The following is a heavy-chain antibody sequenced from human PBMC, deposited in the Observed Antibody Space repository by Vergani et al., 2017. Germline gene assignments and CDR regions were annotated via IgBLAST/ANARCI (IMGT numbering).Heavy chain of an antibody. V-gene: IGHV1-8*03. CDR2: MNPNSGNT. CDR1: GGTFSSYA. J-gene: IGHJ6*02. CDR3: ARIDYGDSYGMDV. D-gene: IGHD4-17*01. Sequence: QVQLVQSGAEVKKPGSSVKVSCKSSGGTFSSYAISWVRQAPGQGLEWMGWMNPNSGNTGYAQKFQGRVTITRNTSISTAYMELSSLRSEDTAVYYCARIDYGDSYGMDVWDQGTTVTVSS.